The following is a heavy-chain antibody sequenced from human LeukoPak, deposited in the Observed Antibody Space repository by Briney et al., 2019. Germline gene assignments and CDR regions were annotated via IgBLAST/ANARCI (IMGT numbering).Heavy chain of an antibody. D-gene: IGHD3-16*02. J-gene: IGHJ6*02. CDR3: ARIYGLYQEAMDV. CDR1: GGSMTAGDYY. Sequence: LETLSLTCTVSGGSMTAGDYYWGWDRQPPGTGLQWIATSYQGASLKSRVTISLDTSKNQFSLRLTSVTAADTAVYYCARIYGLYQEAMDVWGPGITVTVSS. CDR2: S. V-gene: IGHV4-39*07.